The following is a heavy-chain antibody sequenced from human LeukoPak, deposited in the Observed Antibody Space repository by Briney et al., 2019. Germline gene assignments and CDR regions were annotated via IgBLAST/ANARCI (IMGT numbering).Heavy chain of an antibody. CDR2: IWYDGSNK. CDR1: GFTFSSYG. CDR3: ARDAIFGVVHTDETFDY. J-gene: IGHJ4*02. Sequence: PGGSLRLSCAASGFTFSSYGMHWVRQAPGKGLEWVAVIWYDGSNKYYADSVKGRFTISRDNSKNTLYLQMNSLRAEDTAVYYCARDAIFGVVHTDETFDYWGQGTLVTVSS. D-gene: IGHD3-3*01. V-gene: IGHV3-33*01.